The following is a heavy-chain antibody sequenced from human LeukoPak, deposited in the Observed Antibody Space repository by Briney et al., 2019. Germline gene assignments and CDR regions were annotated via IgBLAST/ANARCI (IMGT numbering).Heavy chain of an antibody. Sequence: PGGSLRLSCAASGFTFSSYTMNWVRQAPGKGLEWVSSISGSSTYIFSADSMKGRFTISRDNAKNSLYLQINSLRAEDTAIYYCARGEVTVASSPSYWFFALWGRGTLVTVSS. CDR2: ISGSSTYI. J-gene: IGHJ2*01. CDR3: ARGEVTVASSPSYWFFAL. D-gene: IGHD2-15*01. V-gene: IGHV3-21*06. CDR1: GFTFSSYT.